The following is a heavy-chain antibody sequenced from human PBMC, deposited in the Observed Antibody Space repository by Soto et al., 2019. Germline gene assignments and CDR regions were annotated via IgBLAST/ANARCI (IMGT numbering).Heavy chain of an antibody. Sequence: VASVKVSCKASGYTFTSYGISWVRQAPGQGLEWMGWISAYNGNTNYAQKLQGRVTMTTDTSTSTAYMELRSLRSDDTAVYYCARDLLLDSSGYYYYYYYGMDVWGQGTTVTVSS. V-gene: IGHV1-18*01. D-gene: IGHD3-22*01. CDR3: ARDLLLDSSGYYYYYYYGMDV. J-gene: IGHJ6*02. CDR1: GYTFTSYG. CDR2: ISAYNGNT.